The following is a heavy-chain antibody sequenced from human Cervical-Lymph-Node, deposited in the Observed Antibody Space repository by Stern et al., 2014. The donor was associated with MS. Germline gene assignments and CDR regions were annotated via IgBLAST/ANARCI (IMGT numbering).Heavy chain of an antibody. CDR1: GFTFSNSG. D-gene: IGHD4-23*01. V-gene: IGHV3-30*18. Sequence: VQLVESGGGVVQPGRSLRLSCAASGFTFSNSGMHWVRQAPGRGLEWVACISYDGSSRIYADSVKGRCTISIDTSKNTLYLQMNSLRADDTAVYYCAKAPVVYSAPLDYWGQGTLFTFSS. J-gene: IGHJ4*02. CDR2: ISYDGSSR. CDR3: AKAPVVYSAPLDY.